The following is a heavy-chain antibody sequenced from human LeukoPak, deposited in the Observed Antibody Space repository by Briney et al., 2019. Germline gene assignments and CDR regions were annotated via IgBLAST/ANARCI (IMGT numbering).Heavy chain of an antibody. D-gene: IGHD1-26*01. J-gene: IGHJ4*02. CDR2: IRYDGSNK. CDR3: AKDQGRATAKKRYFDY. Sequence: GGSLRLSCAASGFTFSSYGTHWVRQAPGKGLEWVAFIRYDGSNKYYADSVKGRFTISRDNSKNTLYLQMNSLRAEDTAVYYCAKDQGRATAKKRYFDYWGQGTLVTVSS. CDR1: GFTFSSYG. V-gene: IGHV3-30*02.